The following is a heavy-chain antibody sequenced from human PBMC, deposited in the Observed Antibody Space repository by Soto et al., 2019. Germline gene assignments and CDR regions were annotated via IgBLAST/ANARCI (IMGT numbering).Heavy chain of an antibody. D-gene: IGHD2-15*01. V-gene: IGHV4-59*01. CDR3: ARATPGYPGRAFQI. Sequence: SETLSLTCTVSGGSISSYYWSWIRQPPGKGLEWIGYIYYSGSTNYNPSLKSRVTISVNTSKNQFSLKLTSVTAADTAVYYCARATPGYPGRAFQIWGQGKMVTVSS. CDR2: IYYSGST. CDR1: GGSISSYY. J-gene: IGHJ3*02.